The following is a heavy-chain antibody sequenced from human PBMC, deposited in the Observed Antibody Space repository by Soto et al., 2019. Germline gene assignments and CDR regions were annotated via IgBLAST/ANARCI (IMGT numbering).Heavy chain of an antibody. J-gene: IGHJ4*01. CDR2: VYWDDYI. V-gene: IGHV2-5*02. Sequence: QITLTESGPTLVKPTQILTLTCTFSGFSLSTRGVGVGWIRQPPGKALEWLALVYWDDYIWYSPSLKSRLPIIQDTAKTQVVLTVTTMDPVDTATYYCAHRPYGDKYYFNYRGHGTLVPVSS. CDR3: AHRPYGDKYYFNY. CDR1: GFSLSTRGVG. D-gene: IGHD3-10*01.